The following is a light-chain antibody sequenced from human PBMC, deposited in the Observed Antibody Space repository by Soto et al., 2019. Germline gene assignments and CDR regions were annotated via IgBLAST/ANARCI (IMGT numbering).Light chain of an antibody. CDR1: SSDVGGYNY. J-gene: IGLJ2*01. CDR3: NSYAGSNNFHLV. V-gene: IGLV2-8*01. Sequence: QSALTQPPSASGSPGQSVTISCTGTSSDVGGYNYVSWYQQHPGKAPKLMIYEVSKRPSGVPDRFSGSKSGNTASLTVSGLQAEDEADYYCNSYAGSNNFHLVFGGGTKLTVL. CDR2: EVS.